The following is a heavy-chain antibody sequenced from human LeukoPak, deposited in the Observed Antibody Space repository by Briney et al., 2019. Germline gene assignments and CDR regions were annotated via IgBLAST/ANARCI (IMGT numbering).Heavy chain of an antibody. J-gene: IGHJ4*02. CDR2: INTDGTTT. Sequence: VRLSRRSSGFILRSYWMHGVRPAAGKGLVWVSRINTDGTTTDHADSVKGRFTISRDNAKNTLYLQMNSLRAEDTAVYFCARDPWGYRACVMDFWGLGTLVTVSS. V-gene: IGHV3-74*01. D-gene: IGHD1-1*01. CDR1: GFILRSYW. CDR3: ARDPWGYRACVMDF.